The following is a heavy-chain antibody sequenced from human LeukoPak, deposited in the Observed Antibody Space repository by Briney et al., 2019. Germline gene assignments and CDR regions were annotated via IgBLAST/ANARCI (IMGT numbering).Heavy chain of an antibody. D-gene: IGHD2-2*01. Sequence: PSQTLSLTCSVSGVSVSDGRYYWTWIRQHPGKGLEWIGYKYYSGSAKYNPSLKSRLTISIDTSKNQFSLYLSSVTAADTATYYCATPYCSSISCLDVFNMWGQGTRVTVSS. V-gene: IGHV4-31*03. CDR3: ATPYCSSISCLDVFNM. CDR2: KYYSGSA. CDR1: GVSVSDGRYY. J-gene: IGHJ3*02.